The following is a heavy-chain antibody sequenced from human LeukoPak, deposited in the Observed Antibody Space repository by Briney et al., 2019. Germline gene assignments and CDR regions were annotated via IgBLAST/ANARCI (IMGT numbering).Heavy chain of an antibody. J-gene: IGHJ4*02. V-gene: IGHV3-23*01. CDR3: AKARAPIVGATTSFYYFDY. CDR1: GFTFSSYA. D-gene: IGHD1-26*01. Sequence: GGSLRLSCAAPGFTFSSYAMSWVRQAPGKGLEWVSAISGSGGSTYYADSVKGRFTISRDNSKNTLYLQMNSLRAEDTAVYYCAKARAPIVGATTSFYYFDYWGQGTLVTVSS. CDR2: ISGSGGST.